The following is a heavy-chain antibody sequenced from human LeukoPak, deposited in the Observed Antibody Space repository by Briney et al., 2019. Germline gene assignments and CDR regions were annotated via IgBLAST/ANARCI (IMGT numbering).Heavy chain of an antibody. J-gene: IGHJ4*02. CDR3: ARDDTYFYDSSGHGFDF. CDR1: GYSISSGYY. Sequence: SSETLSLTCTVSGYSISSGYYWGWIRQPPGKGLEWIGSIYYIGSTHYNPSLKRRVTISVDTSKNQFSLKLSSVTAADTALYFCARDDTYFYDSSGHGFDFWGQGTLVTVSS. CDR2: IYYIGST. D-gene: IGHD3-22*01. V-gene: IGHV4-38-2*02.